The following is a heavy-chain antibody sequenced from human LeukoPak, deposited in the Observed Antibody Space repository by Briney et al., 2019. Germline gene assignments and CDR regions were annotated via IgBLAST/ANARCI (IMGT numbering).Heavy chain of an antibody. J-gene: IGHJ4*02. CDR1: GFSFISYE. Sequence: TGGSLRLSCSASGFSFISYERNWIRQAPGKGLEWVSYISSSGSTTHYADSVKGRFTISRDNAKNSLYLQMNSLRAEDTAVYYCARDDYYDKGYWGQGTLVTVSS. CDR2: ISSSGSTT. CDR3: ARDDYYDKGY. V-gene: IGHV3-48*03. D-gene: IGHD3-22*01.